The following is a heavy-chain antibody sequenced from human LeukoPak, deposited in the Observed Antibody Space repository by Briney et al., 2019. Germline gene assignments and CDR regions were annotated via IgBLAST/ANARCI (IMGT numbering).Heavy chain of an antibody. V-gene: IGHV1-2*04. CDR2: VNPDSGGT. Sequence: ASVKVSCKASGYTFTGYYIHWVRQAPGQGLEWMEWVNPDSGGTNYAQKFQGWVTLTRDTSISTAYMELSRLTSDDTATYYCTRDLTAAFDYWGQGSLVTVSS. CDR3: TRDLTAAFDY. J-gene: IGHJ4*02. D-gene: IGHD6-13*01. CDR1: GYTFTGYY.